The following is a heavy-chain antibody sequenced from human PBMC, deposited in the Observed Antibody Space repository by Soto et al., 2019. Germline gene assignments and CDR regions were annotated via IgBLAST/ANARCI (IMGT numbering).Heavy chain of an antibody. V-gene: IGHV4-34*01. CDR1: GGSFSGYY. Sequence: SETLSLTCAVYGGSFSGYYWSWIPQPPGKGLEWIGEINHSGSTNYNPSLKSRVTISIDTSKNQFSLKLSSVTAADTAVYYCARSYSGYDPSDYWGQGTPVTVSS. CDR2: INHSGST. CDR3: ARSYSGYDPSDY. J-gene: IGHJ4*02. D-gene: IGHD5-12*01.